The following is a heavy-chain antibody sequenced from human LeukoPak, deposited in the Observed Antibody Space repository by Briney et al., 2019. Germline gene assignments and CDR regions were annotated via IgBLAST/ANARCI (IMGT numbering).Heavy chain of an antibody. CDR2: IGSGSDT. Sequence: PGGSLRLSCAASGFTFSSYAMNWVRQAPGKGLQWVSTIGSGSDTHYADSVKGRFTISRDNSKNTLYLQMNSLRAEDTDLYYCAKYGSVAAVRYFDSWGQGTLVTVSS. D-gene: IGHD2-15*01. V-gene: IGHV3-23*01. J-gene: IGHJ4*02. CDR1: GFTFSSYA. CDR3: AKYGSVAAVRYFDS.